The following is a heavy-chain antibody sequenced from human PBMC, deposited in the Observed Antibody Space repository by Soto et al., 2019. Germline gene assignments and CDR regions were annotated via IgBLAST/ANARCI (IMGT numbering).Heavy chain of an antibody. J-gene: IGHJ6*03. CDR1: GFTVSSIY. D-gene: IGHD3-9*01. CDR3: ATAKRVLRYFGRYMDV. CDR2: IYSGGST. Sequence: GGSLRLSCAASGFTVSSIYMSWVRQAPGKGLEWVSVIYSGGSTYYADSVKGRFTISRHNSKNTLYLQMNSLRAEDTAVYYCATAKRVLRYFGRYMDVWGKGTTVTVSS. V-gene: IGHV3-53*04.